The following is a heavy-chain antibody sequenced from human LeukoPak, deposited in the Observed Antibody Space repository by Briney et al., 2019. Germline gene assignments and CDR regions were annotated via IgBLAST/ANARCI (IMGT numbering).Heavy chain of an antibody. J-gene: IGHJ4*02. CDR2: ISAGGRTT. V-gene: IGHV3-48*03. CDR3: ASWAGNTQSDSWSGPFDY. D-gene: IGHD3-3*01. CDR1: GLTFSNLK. Sequence: GGSLRLSCAVSGLTFSNLKMNWVRQAPGKGLEWVSYISAGGRTTFYADSVTGRFTISRDNAKNSLYLQMSSLRVEDTAVYYCASWAGNTQSDSWSGPFDYWGQGSLVTVSS.